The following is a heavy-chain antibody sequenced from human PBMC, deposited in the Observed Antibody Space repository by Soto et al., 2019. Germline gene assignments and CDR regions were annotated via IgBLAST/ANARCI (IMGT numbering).Heavy chain of an antibody. CDR1: GFTFSSYG. CDR3: AKEPHYGGNYYFDY. D-gene: IGHD4-17*01. CDR2: ISYDGSNK. Sequence: TGGSLRLSCAASGFTFSSYGMHWVRQAPGKGLEWVAVISYDGSNKYYADSVKGRFTISRDNSKNTLYLQMNSLRAEDTAVYYCAKEPHYGGNYYFDYWGQGTLVTVSS. J-gene: IGHJ4*02. V-gene: IGHV3-30*18.